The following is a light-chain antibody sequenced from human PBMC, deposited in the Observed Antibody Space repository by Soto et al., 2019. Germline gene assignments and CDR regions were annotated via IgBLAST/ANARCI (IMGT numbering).Light chain of an antibody. Sequence: DIQMTQSPSSLSASLGYSFTITGRASQSISRYLNWYQQKPGKAPNLLIYAASTLQSGVPSRFRGSGSGTDFTLTISSLQPEDFATYYCQQSYSTPITFGQGTRLEIK. J-gene: IGKJ5*01. CDR3: QQSYSTPIT. CDR1: QSISRY. V-gene: IGKV1-39*01. CDR2: AAS.